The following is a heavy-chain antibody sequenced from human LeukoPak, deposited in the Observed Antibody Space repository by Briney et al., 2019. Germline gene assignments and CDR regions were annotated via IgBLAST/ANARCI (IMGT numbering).Heavy chain of an antibody. J-gene: IGHJ4*02. CDR2: ISYDGSNK. CDR1: GFTFSSYA. V-gene: IGHV3-30-3*01. Sequence: GASLRLSCAASGFTFSSYAMHWVRQAPGKGLEWVVVISYDGSNKYCADSVKGRFTISRDNSKNTLYLQMNSLRAEDTAVYYCARDQGYCSSTSCYTYFDYWGQGTLVTVSS. D-gene: IGHD2-2*02. CDR3: ARDQGYCSSTSCYTYFDY.